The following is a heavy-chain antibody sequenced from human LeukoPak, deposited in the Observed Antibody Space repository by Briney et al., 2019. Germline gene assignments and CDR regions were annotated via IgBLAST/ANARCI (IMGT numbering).Heavy chain of an antibody. CDR3: AKGLHYYVAMDV. Sequence: GGSLRLSCAASGFTIGGFAMTWVRQAPGKGLEWVSSIGSDYKTHYSESVKGRLAISRDNSQSTVFLQMNSLRAEDTALYYCAKGLHYYVAMDVWGQGTAVTVSS. CDR2: IGSDYKT. V-gene: IGHV3-23*01. CDR1: GFTIGGFA. J-gene: IGHJ6*02. D-gene: IGHD3-10*02.